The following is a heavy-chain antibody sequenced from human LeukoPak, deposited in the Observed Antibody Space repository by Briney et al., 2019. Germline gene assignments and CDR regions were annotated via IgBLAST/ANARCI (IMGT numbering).Heavy chain of an antibody. V-gene: IGHV4-59*01. Sequence: SETLSLTCTVSGGSISSYYWSWIRQPPGKGLEWIGYIYYSGSTNYNPSLKSRVTISVDTSKNQFSLKLSSVTAADTAVYYCARAYCGGDCYSNDYWGQGTLVTVSS. CDR1: GGSISSYY. D-gene: IGHD2-21*02. CDR3: ARAYCGGDCYSNDY. CDR2: IYYSGST. J-gene: IGHJ4*02.